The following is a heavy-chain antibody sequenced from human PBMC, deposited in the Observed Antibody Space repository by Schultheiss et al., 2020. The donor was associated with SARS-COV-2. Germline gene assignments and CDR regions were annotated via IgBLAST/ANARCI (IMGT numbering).Heavy chain of an antibody. CDR2: IYYSGST. D-gene: IGHD3-3*01. V-gene: IGHV4-31*03. J-gene: IGHJ6*02. CDR1: GGSISSGGYY. Sequence: SETLSLTCTVSGGSISSGGYYWSWIRQHPGKGLEWIGYIYYSGSTYYNPSLKSRVTISVDTSKNQFSLKLSSVTAADTAVYYCARDSKDFWSGYHGGGMDVWGQGTTVTVSS. CDR3: ARDSKDFWSGYHGGGMDV.